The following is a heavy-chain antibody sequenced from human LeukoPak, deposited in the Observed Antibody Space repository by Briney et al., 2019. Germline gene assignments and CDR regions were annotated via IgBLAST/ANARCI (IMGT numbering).Heavy chain of an antibody. CDR2: INPNSGGT. J-gene: IGHJ6*02. CDR3: ARPSYGWYGMDV. Sequence: ASVKVSCKASGYTFTGYYVHWVRQAPGQGLEWMGWINPNSGGTNYAQKFQGRVTMTRDTSISTAYMELSRLRSDDTAVYYCARPSYGWYGMDVWGQGTTVTVSS. V-gene: IGHV1-2*02. CDR1: GYTFTGYY. D-gene: IGHD3-10*01.